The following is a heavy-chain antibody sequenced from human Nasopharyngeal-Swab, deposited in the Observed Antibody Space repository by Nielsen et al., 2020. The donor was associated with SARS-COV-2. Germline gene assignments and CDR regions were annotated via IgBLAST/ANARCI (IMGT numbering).Heavy chain of an antibody. CDR3: ARRGYYGSGSYYKNNWFDP. J-gene: IGHJ5*02. D-gene: IGHD3-10*01. CDR2: ISAYNGNT. Sequence: ASVKVSCKASGYTFTSYGISWVRQAPGQGLEWMGWISAYNGNTNYAQKLQGRVTMTTDTSTSTAYMELRSLRSDDTAVYYCARRGYYGSGSYYKNNWFDPWGQGTLVTASS. V-gene: IGHV1-18*01. CDR1: GYTFTSYG.